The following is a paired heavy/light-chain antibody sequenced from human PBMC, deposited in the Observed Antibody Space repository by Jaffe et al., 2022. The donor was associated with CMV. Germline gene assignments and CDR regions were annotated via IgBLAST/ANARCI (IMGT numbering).Light chain of an antibody. CDR1: QNINNY. CDR3: QQSFSTGWA. J-gene: IGKJ1*01. CDR2: GTS. Sequence: DIQMTQSPSSLSASVGDRVTITCRASQNINNYLNWYQHKPGKAPKLLIYGTSSLQSGVPSRFSGSGSGTDFTLTIDTLQPEDFATYYCQQSFSTGWAFGQGTKVEIK. V-gene: IGKV1-39*01.
Heavy chain of an antibody. J-gene: IGHJ6*02. CDR3: AKGGRPVAGTVVYYYGLDV. CDR2: ISGSGSKM. D-gene: IGHD6-19*01. CDR1: GFTFSSYA. V-gene: IGHV3-23*01. Sequence: EVQLLESGGGLVQPGGSLRLSCAASGFTFSSYAMTWVRQAPGKGLEWVSVISGSGSKMYYADSVKGRFTISRDNSKNTLYLQINSLTAEDTAVYYCAKGGRPVAGTVVYYYGLDVWGQGTTVTVSS.